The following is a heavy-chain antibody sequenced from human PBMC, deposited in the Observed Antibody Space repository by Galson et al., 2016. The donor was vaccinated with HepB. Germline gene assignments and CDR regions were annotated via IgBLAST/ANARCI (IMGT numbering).Heavy chain of an antibody. V-gene: IGHV1-46*04. CDR2: ITPSTGAT. CDR3: AGETSATQYFDY. Sequence: SVKVSCKASGYTFGGYHIHWVRQAPDQGLEWVGIITPSTGATSYAQKLRGRVTMTRDTSATTVYMELSRLGSEDTAIYFCAGETSATQYFDYWGQGDLVTGSS. CDR1: GYTFGGYH. J-gene: IGHJ4*02.